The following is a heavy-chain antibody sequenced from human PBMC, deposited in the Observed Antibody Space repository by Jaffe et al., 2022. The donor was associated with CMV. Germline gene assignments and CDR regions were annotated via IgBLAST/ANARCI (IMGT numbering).Heavy chain of an antibody. J-gene: IGHJ4*02. CDR2: ISTDNGNT. CDR3: ARDPYCSSSSCYSDY. Sequence: QVQLVQSGAEVKKPGTSVKVSCKASGYTFTSYGFSWVRQAPGQGLEWMGWISTDNGNTNYAQNFQGRVTMTTDTSTSTVYMELRSLRSDDTALYYCARDPYCSSSSCYSDYWGQGTLVTVSS. V-gene: IGHV1-18*01. D-gene: IGHD2-2*01. CDR1: GYTFTSYG.